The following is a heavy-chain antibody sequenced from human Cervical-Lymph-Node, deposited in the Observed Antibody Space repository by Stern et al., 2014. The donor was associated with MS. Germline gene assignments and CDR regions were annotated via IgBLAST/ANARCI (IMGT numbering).Heavy chain of an antibody. CDR3: ARGAADGPDY. CDR1: GGPLSSYY. Sequence: QLQLQESGPGLVKPSETLSLTCTVSGGPLSSYYWNWIRQPPGKGLEWIVYIYYSGSTNSNPSLKSRVTISVDTSKNQFSLKLSSVTAADTAVYYCARGAADGPDYWGQGTLVTVSS. J-gene: IGHJ4*02. D-gene: IGHD6-25*01. CDR2: IYYSGST. V-gene: IGHV4-59*01.